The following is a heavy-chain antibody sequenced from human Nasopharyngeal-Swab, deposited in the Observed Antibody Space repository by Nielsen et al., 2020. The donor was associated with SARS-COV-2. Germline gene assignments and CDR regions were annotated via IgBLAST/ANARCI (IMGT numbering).Heavy chain of an antibody. J-gene: IGHJ6*02. D-gene: IGHD2-15*01. CDR3: AADVVVVRGMDV. CDR2: IVVGSGNT. V-gene: IGHV1-58*02. CDR1: GFTFTSSA. Sequence: SVQVSCKASGFTFTSSAMQWLRQARGQRLEWIGWIVVGSGNTNYAQKFQERVTITRDMSTSTAYMELSSLSSEDTAVYYCAADVVVVRGMDVWGQGTTVTVSS.